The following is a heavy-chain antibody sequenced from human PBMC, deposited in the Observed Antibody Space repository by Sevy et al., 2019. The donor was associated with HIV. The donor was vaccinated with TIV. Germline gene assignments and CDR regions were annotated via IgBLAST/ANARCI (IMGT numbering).Heavy chain of an antibody. J-gene: IGHJ4*02. CDR1: GGSITSLY. Sequence: SETLSLTCTVSGGSITSLYWNWIRQPPGKGLEWIANINYNGHINYNPSLKSGVTLSLDTSKNHFSLRLSSVTAADTAMYYCAGENAWGRGYSWGQGTLVTVSS. D-gene: IGHD1-26*01. CDR2: INYNGHI. V-gene: IGHV4-59*08. CDR3: AGENAWGRGYS.